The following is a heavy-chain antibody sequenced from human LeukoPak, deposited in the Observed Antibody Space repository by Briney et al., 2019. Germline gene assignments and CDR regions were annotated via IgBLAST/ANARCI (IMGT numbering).Heavy chain of an antibody. V-gene: IGHV4-34*01. CDR2: INHSGST. D-gene: IGHD2-2*01. J-gene: IGHJ5*02. Sequence: SETLSLTCAVYGGSFSGYYWSWIHQPPGKGLEWIGEINHSGSTNYNPSLKSRVTTSVDTSKNQFSLKLSSVTAADTAVYYCARHLRYCSSTSCLNWFDPWGQGTLVTVSS. CDR1: GGSFSGYY. CDR3: ARHLRYCSSTSCLNWFDP.